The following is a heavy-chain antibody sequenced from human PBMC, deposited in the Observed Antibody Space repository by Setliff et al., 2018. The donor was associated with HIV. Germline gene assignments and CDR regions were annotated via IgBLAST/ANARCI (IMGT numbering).Heavy chain of an antibody. Sequence: SVKVSCKASGDTFRSRAFNWVRQAPGQGPEWMGGIIPMFGTANYAQKFQGRVTITADESTSTVYMELSSLRSDDTALYYCAREESSIAARHYYYMDVWGKGTTVTVSS. CDR2: IIPMFGTA. CDR3: AREESSIAARHYYYMDV. V-gene: IGHV1-69*13. J-gene: IGHJ6*03. CDR1: GDTFRSRA. D-gene: IGHD6-6*01.